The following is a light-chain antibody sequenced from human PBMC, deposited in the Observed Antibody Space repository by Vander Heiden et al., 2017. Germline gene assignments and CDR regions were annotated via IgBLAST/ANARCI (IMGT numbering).Light chain of an antibody. CDR2: KAS. Sequence: DIQMTQSPSTLSASVGDRLTITCRASQSISSWLAWYQQKPGKAPKLLIYKASSLESGVPSRFSGSGSGTEFTLTSSSLQPDDFATYYCQQYNSYWTFGQGTKVEIK. J-gene: IGKJ1*01. V-gene: IGKV1-5*03. CDR3: QQYNSYWT. CDR1: QSISSW.